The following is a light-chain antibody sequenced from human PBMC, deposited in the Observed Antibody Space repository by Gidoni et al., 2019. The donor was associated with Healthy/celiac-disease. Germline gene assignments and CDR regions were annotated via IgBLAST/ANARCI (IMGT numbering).Light chain of an antibody. Sequence: SYQLTQPPSVSVSPRQTASITCSLDKLGDKYACWYQQKAGQSPVLVIYQDSKRTAGNTERVSGSNSGNTDTLNISGTQAMDEADYYCQAWDSSTVVFGGGTKLTVL. CDR3: QAWDSSTVV. CDR1: KLGDKY. CDR2: QDS. J-gene: IGLJ2*01. V-gene: IGLV3-1*01.